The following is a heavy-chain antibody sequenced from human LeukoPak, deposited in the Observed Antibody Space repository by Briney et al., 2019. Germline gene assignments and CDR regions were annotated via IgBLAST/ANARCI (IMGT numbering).Heavy chain of an antibody. CDR1: GFTFSSYG. V-gene: IGHV3-30*03. Sequence: GGSLRLSCAASGFTFSSYGMHWVRQAPGKGLEWVAVISYDGSNKYYADSVKGRFTISRDNSKNTLYLQMNSLRAEDTAVYYCARSLYYYGSDSLDIWGPGTVVTVSS. D-gene: IGHD3-10*01. CDR2: ISYDGSNK. CDR3: ARSLYYYGSDSLDI. J-gene: IGHJ3*02.